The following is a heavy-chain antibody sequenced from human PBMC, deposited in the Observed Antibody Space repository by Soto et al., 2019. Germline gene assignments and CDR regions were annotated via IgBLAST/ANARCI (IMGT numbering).Heavy chain of an antibody. CDR3: AKMGRPRDLDYYYGMDV. CDR2: ISYDGSNK. V-gene: IGHV3-30*18. J-gene: IGHJ6*02. Sequence: SLRLSCAASGFTFSSYGMHWVRQAPGKGLEWVAVISYDGSNKYYADSVKGRFTISRDNSKNTLYLQMNSLRAEDTAVYYCAKMGRPRDLDYYYGMDVWGQGTTVTVSS. CDR1: GFTFSSYG.